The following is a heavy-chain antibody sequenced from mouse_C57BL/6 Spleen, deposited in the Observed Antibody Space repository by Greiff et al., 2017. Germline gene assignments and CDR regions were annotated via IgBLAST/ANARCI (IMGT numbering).Heavy chain of an antibody. D-gene: IGHD1-1*01. CDR3: TLGLGSSSYGYWYFDV. Sequence: EVQLQQSGAELVRPGASVKLSCTASGFNIKDYYMHWVKQRPEQGLEWIGRIDPEDGDTEYAPKFQGKATMTADTASNTAYLQLSSLTSEDTAVYYCTLGLGSSSYGYWYFDVWGTGTTVTVSS. J-gene: IGHJ1*03. V-gene: IGHV14-1*01. CDR1: GFNIKDYY. CDR2: IDPEDGDT.